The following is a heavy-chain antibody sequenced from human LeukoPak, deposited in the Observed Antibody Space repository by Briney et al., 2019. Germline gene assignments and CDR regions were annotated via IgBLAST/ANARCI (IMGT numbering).Heavy chain of an antibody. V-gene: IGHV1-2*02. CDR1: GYTFTGYY. Sequence: ASVKVSCKASGYTFTGYYMHWVRQAPGQGLEWMGWINPNSGGTNYAQKFQGRVTMTRDTSISTAYMELSRLRSDDTAVYYCALYDFWSCYYTFVYWGQGTLVTVSS. J-gene: IGHJ4*02. CDR2: INPNSGGT. D-gene: IGHD3-3*01. CDR3: ALYDFWSCYYTFVY.